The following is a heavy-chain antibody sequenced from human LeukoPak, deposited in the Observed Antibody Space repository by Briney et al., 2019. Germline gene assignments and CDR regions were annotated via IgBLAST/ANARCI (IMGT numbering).Heavy chain of an antibody. CDR2: INHSGST. D-gene: IGHD6-19*01. J-gene: IGHJ6*03. Sequence: PSETLSLTCAVYGGSFSGYYWSWIRQPPGKGLEWIGEINHSGSTNYNPSLKSRVTISVDTSKNQFSLKLSSVTAADTAVYYCAREGSGAGTDYYYYMDVWGKGTTVTVSS. V-gene: IGHV4-34*01. CDR3: AREGSGAGTDYYYYMDV. CDR1: GGSFSGYY.